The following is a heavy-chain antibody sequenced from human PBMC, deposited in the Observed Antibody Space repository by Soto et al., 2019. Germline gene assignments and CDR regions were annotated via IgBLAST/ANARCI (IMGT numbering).Heavy chain of an antibody. CDR1: GFTFSNYW. CDR2: IKQDGSEK. J-gene: IGHJ4*02. D-gene: IGHD6-19*01. Sequence: PGESLKISCVTSGFTFSNYWMNWVRQAPGKGLEWVANIKQDGSEKYYVDSVKGRFTISRDNAKNSLYVQMNSLRPEDTAVYYCARERTYASGWYDWGQGSLVTVSS. CDR3: ARERTYASGWYD. V-gene: IGHV3-7*01.